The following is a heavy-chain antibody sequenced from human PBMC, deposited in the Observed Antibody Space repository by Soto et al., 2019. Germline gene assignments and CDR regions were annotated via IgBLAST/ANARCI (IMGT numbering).Heavy chain of an antibody. J-gene: IGHJ6*02. CDR2: ISYDGSNK. CDR1: GFTFSSYG. CDR3: AKGGIAVAGYYYYGMDV. D-gene: IGHD6-19*01. Sequence: QVQLVESGGGVVQPGRSLRLSCAASGFTFSSYGMHWVRQAPGKGLEWVAVISYDGSNKYYADSVKGRFTISRDNSKTTLYLQMNSLRAEDTAVYYCAKGGIAVAGYYYYGMDVWGQGTTVTVSS. V-gene: IGHV3-30*18.